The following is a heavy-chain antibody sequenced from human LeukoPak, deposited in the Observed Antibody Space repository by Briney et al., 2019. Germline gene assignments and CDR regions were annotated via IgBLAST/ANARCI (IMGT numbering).Heavy chain of an antibody. CDR3: ASAMDDAFDI. CDR1: GGSIRSGDYY. J-gene: IGHJ3*02. Sequence: SQTLSLTCTVSGGSIRSGDYYWTWIRQPPGKGLEWIGYVYHSGSTNYNPSLKSRVTISVDTSKNQFSLKLSSVTAADTAVYYCASAMDDAFDIWGQGTMVTVSS. D-gene: IGHD2-2*01. V-gene: IGHV4-30-4*01. CDR2: VYHSGST.